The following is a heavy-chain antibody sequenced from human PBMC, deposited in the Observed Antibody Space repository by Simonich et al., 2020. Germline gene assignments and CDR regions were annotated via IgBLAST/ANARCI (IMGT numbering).Heavy chain of an antibody. V-gene: IGHV1-18*01. CDR1: GYTFTSYG. Sequence: QVQLVQSGAEVTKPGASVKVSCKASGYTFTSYGISWVRQAPGQGLEWMGWISAHKGNTNYAQKLQGRGTMTTDTSTSTAYMELRSLRSDDTAVYYCARSTTGTTAFDIWGQGTMVTVSS. D-gene: IGHD1-1*01. J-gene: IGHJ3*02. CDR3: ARSTTGTTAFDI. CDR2: ISAHKGNT.